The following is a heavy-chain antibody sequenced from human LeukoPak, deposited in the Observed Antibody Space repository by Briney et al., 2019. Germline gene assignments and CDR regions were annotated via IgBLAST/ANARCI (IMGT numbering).Heavy chain of an antibody. V-gene: IGHV3-53*01. J-gene: IGHJ4*02. CDR3: ARDAGGDFDY. Sequence: GGSLRLSCVVSGFTVSSNYMSWVRQAPGKGLEWVSLIYSGGSTYYADSVKGRFTISRDNSKNTLYLQMNGLRAEDTAVYYCARDAGGDFDYWGQGTLVTVSS. CDR2: IYSGGST. CDR1: GFTVSSNY.